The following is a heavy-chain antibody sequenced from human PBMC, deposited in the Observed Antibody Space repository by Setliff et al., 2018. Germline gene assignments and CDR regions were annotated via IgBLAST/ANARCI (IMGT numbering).Heavy chain of an antibody. J-gene: IGHJ4*02. V-gene: IGHV4-34*12. CDR2: IIHSGRT. CDR3: ARSFSRREKFLLDY. CDR1: GGYLSGYY. Sequence: ASETLSLTCAVYGGYLSGYYWSWIRQPPGKRLEWIWEIIHSGRTNYNPSLKCRVTISMDTSKNQFSLKVSSVTAADTAVYYCARSFSRREKFLLDYWGQGALVTVSS.